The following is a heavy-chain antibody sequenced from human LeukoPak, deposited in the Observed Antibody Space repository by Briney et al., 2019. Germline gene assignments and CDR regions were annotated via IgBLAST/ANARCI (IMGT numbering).Heavy chain of an antibody. CDR1: GGSISSGVYY. CDR2: IYYSGST. CDR3: ARGVKGLRGAFDI. D-gene: IGHD3-10*01. J-gene: IGHJ3*02. V-gene: IGHV4-31*03. Sequence: SQTLSLTCTVSGGSISSGVYYWSWIRQHPAKGLEWIGYIYYSGSTYSNPSLKSRLTMSVDISKNQFSLKLSSVTAADTAVYYCARGVKGLRGAFDIWGQGTMVTVSS.